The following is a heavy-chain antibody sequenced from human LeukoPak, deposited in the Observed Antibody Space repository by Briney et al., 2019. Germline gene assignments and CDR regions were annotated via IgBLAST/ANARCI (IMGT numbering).Heavy chain of an antibody. CDR2: ISGRGGST. Sequence: GGSLRLSCAASGFTFSSYAMTWVRQPPGKGLEWVSTISGRGGSTYYADSVKGRFTISRDNSKNTVYLQMNSLRDEDTAVYYCLSRHQMVRVDYWGQGTLVTVSS. CDR3: LSRHQMVRVDY. J-gene: IGHJ4*02. D-gene: IGHD6-13*01. V-gene: IGHV3-23*01. CDR1: GFTFSSYA.